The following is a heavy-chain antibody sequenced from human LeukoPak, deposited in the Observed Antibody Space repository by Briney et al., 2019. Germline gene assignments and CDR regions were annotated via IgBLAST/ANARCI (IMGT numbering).Heavy chain of an antibody. CDR1: GFTFSSYW. CDR3: ARCSGILTGYCFDY. Sequence: GGSLRLSCAASGFTFSSYWMNWVRQAPGKGLVWVPRINSDGSSTSYADSVKGRFTISRDNAKNTLYLQMNSLRAEDTAVYYCARCSGILTGYCFDYWGQGTLVTVSS. CDR2: INSDGSST. D-gene: IGHD3-9*01. J-gene: IGHJ4*02. V-gene: IGHV3-74*01.